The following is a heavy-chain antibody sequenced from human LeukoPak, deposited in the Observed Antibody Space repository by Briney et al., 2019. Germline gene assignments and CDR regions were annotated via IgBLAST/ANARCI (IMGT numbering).Heavy chain of an antibody. J-gene: IGHJ4*02. V-gene: IGHV3-74*01. CDR1: GFTFSSYW. CDR2: INSDWSST. CDR3: ARDKFTVTTAFGY. D-gene: IGHD4-17*01. Sequence: GGSLRLSCAASGFTFSSYWMHWLRQAPGKRLVWVSRINSDWSSTSYADSVKGRFTISRDNAKNTLYLQMNSLRAEDTAVYYCARDKFTVTTAFGYWGQGTLVTVSS.